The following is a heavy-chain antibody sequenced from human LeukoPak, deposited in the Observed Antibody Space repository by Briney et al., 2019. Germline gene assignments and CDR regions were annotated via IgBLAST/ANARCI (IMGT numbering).Heavy chain of an antibody. Sequence: GESLKISCKGSGYSFTSYWIGWVRQMPGKGLEWMGIIYPGDSDTRYSPSFQGQVTISADKSISTAYLQWSSLKASDTAMYHCARRGYDSSGYYSSWFDPWGQGTLVTVSS. CDR1: GYSFTSYW. CDR3: ARRGYDSSGYYSSWFDP. D-gene: IGHD3-22*01. CDR2: IYPGDSDT. V-gene: IGHV5-51*01. J-gene: IGHJ5*02.